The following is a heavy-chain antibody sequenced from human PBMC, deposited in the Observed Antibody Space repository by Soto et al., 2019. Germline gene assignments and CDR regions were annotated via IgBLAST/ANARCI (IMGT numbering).Heavy chain of an antibody. CDR1: GGSISSYY. CDR3: ARVWRSSSHPNNWSDP. Sequence: PSETLSLTCTVSGGSISSYYWSLIRQPPGKGLEWIGDIYYSGSTNYNPSLKSRVTISVDTSKNQFSLKLSSVTAADTAVYYCARVWRSSSHPNNWSDPWGQGTLVTVSS. V-gene: IGHV4-59*01. J-gene: IGHJ5*02. D-gene: IGHD6-6*01. CDR2: IYYSGST.